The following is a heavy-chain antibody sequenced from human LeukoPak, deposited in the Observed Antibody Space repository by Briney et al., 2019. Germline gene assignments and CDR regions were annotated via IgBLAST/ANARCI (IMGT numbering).Heavy chain of an antibody. CDR3: ARGDCSSTICYSPMDV. J-gene: IGHJ6*03. CDR1: GGSISSYY. V-gene: IGHV4-59*01. CDR2: IYYSGST. Sequence: KPSETLSLTCTVSGGSISSYYWSWIRQPPGKGLEWIGYIYYSGSTNYNPSLKSRVTISVDTSKNQFSLKLSSVIAADTAVYYCARGDCSSTICYSPMDVWGKGTTVTVSS. D-gene: IGHD2-2*01.